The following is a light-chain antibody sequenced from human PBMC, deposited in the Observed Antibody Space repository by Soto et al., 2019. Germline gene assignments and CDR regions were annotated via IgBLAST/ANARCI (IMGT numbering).Light chain of an antibody. Sequence: GDRGTLCCRASQSVSSSYLAWYQQKPGQAPRLLIYDASNRATGIPARFSGSGSGTEFTLTITSLQSEDFAVYYCQQYNNWIPFGQGARLAIK. CDR3: QQYNNWIP. J-gene: IGKJ5*01. V-gene: IGKV3D-15*01. CDR2: DAS. CDR1: QSVSSSY.